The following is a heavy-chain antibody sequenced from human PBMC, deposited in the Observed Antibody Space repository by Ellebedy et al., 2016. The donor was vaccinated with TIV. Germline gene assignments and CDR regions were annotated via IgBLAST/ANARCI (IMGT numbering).Heavy chain of an antibody. CDR3: ARDRIPVVISQGFDH. J-gene: IGHJ4*02. Sequence: GGSLRLSXAASGFTFSTYAMHWVRQAPGKGLEWVAAISYDGSNKYYANSVKGRLTISRDNSKNTLYLQMSSLRAEDMAVYYCARDRIPVVISQGFDHWGQGTLVTVSS. D-gene: IGHD3-22*01. CDR1: GFTFSTYA. V-gene: IGHV3-30*04. CDR2: ISYDGSNK.